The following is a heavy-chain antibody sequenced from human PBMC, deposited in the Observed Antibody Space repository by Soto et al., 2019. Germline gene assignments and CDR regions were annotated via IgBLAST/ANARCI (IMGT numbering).Heavy chain of an antibody. J-gene: IGHJ4*02. Sequence: GGSLRLSCAASGFTFSSYAMSWVRQAPGKGLEWVSAISGSGGSTYYADSVKGRFTISRDNSKNTLYLQMNSLRAEDTAVYYCAKEKGASCSGGSCYSLGFAFDYWGQGTLVTVSS. D-gene: IGHD2-15*01. CDR3: AKEKGASCSGGSCYSLGFAFDY. CDR1: GFTFSSYA. V-gene: IGHV3-23*01. CDR2: ISGSGGST.